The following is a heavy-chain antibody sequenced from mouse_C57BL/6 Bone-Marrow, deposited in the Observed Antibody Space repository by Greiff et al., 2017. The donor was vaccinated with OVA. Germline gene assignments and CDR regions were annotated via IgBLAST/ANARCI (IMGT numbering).Heavy chain of an antibody. CDR2: ILPGSGST. D-gene: IGHD2-10*01. J-gene: IGHJ4*01. Sequence: VQLPQSGAELMKPGASVKLSCKATGYTFTGYWIEWVKQRPGHGLAWLGEILPGSGSTNYNEKFKGKATFTADTSSNTAYMQLSSLTTEDSAIYYCARVAPLPLYAMDYWGQGTSVTVSS. CDR3: ARVAPLPLYAMDY. V-gene: IGHV1-9*01. CDR1: GYTFTGYW.